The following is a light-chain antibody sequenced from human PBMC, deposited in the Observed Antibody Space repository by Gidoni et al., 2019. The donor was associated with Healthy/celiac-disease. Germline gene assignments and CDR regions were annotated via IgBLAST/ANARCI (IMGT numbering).Light chain of an antibody. CDR2: GAS. CDR1: QSVSSSY. V-gene: IGKV3-20*01. Sequence: IVLTQSPGTLSLSQGERATLSCRASQSVSSSYLAWYQKKPGQAPRLLIYGASSRATGIPDRFGGSGSGTDFTLTISRLEPEDFAVYYCQQYGSSPWTFGQGTKVEIK. J-gene: IGKJ1*01. CDR3: QQYGSSPWT.